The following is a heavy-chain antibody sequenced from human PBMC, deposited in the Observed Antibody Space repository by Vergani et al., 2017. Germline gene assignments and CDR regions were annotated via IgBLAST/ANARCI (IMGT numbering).Heavy chain of an antibody. D-gene: IGHD6-13*01. V-gene: IGHV3-23*01. CDR3: AKVAEYSSSWARYYYYYMDV. J-gene: IGHJ6*03. CDR1: GFTFSSYA. Sequence: EVQLLESGGGLVQPGGSLRLSCAASGFTFSSYAMSWVRQAPGKGLEWVSAISGSGGSTYYADSVKGRFTISRDNSKNTLYLQMNSLRAEDTAVYYCAKVAEYSSSWARYYYYYMDVGGKGTTVTVS. CDR2: ISGSGGST.